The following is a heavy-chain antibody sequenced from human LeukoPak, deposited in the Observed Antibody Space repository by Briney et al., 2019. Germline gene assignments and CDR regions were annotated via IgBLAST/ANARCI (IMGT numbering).Heavy chain of an antibody. J-gene: IGHJ4*02. V-gene: IGHV4-31*03. CDR2: IYYSGST. CDR3: VRQRSYDFWSGSDFDY. CDR1: GGSISSGGYY. D-gene: IGHD3-3*01. Sequence: SQTLSLTCTVSGGSISSGGYYWSWIRQHPGKGLEWIGYIYYSGSTYYNPSLKSRVTISVDTSKNQFSLKLSSVTAADTAVYYCVRQRSYDFWSGSDFDYWGQGTLVTVSS.